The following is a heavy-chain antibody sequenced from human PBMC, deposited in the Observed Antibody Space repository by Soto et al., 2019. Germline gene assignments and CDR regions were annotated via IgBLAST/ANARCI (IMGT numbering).Heavy chain of an antibody. CDR1: GFTFSSYS. CDR2: ISSSSSTI. CDR3: ARGSGEGEGGWFDP. D-gene: IGHD2-21*01. J-gene: IGHJ5*02. Sequence: GGSLRLSCAASGFTFSSYSMNWVRQAPGKGLEWVSYISSSSSTIYYADSVKGRFTISRDNAKNSLYLQMNSLRDEDTAVYYCARGSGEGEGGWFDPWGQGTLVTVSS. V-gene: IGHV3-48*02.